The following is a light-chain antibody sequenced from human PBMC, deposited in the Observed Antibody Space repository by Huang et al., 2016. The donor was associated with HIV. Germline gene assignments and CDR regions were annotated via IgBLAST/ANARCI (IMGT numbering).Light chain of an antibody. V-gene: IGKV2-24*01. Sequence: DIVMTQTPLSSPVTLGQPASISCRSNQSLLHHDGNTYLSWLQQRPGLSPRLLIYRMSNRFSGVPDRFSGSGAGADFTLKITRVEPEDVGVYYCMQTTQFPYTFGQGTKLEIK. J-gene: IGKJ2*01. CDR1: QSLLHHDGNTY. CDR3: MQTTQFPYT. CDR2: RMS.